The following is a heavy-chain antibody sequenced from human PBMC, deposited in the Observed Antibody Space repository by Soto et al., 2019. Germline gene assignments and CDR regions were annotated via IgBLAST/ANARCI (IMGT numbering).Heavy chain of an antibody. CDR3: ARNYGDYPFQH. Sequence: QVQLVQSGAEVKKPGSSVKVSCKASGGTFSSYTISWVRQAPGQGLEWMGRIIPILGIANYAQKFQGRVTITADKSTSTAYMGLSSLRSEDTAVYYCARNYGDYPFQHWGQGTLVTVSS. CDR2: IIPILGIA. V-gene: IGHV1-69*02. J-gene: IGHJ1*01. CDR1: GGTFSSYT. D-gene: IGHD4-17*01.